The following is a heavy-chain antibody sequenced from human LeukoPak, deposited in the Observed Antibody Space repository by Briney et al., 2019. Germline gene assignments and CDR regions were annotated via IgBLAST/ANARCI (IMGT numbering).Heavy chain of an antibody. V-gene: IGHV1-2*02. CDR3: ARADFIDAGPYLIGP. D-gene: IGHD3-3*01. CDR2: INTKTGST. CDR1: GYSFTDYY. J-gene: IGHJ5*02. Sequence: GASVKVSCKTSGYSFTDYYIHWVRQAPGQGLEWMGWINTKTGSTSSARKFQGRVTMTRDPSITTVYMDMAWLTSDDTAIYFCARADFIDAGPYLIGPWSQGTLVTVSS.